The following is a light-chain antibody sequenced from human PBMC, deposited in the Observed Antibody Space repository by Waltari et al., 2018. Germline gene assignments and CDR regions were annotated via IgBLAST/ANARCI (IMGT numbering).Light chain of an antibody. CDR2: DAS. CDR1: QSVSTY. V-gene: IGKV3-11*01. CDR3: QERSNWPGGS. Sequence: EIVLTQSPATLSLSPGASVTLPCRASQSVSTYLAWYQQKPGQAPRLLIYDASTRATGIPARFVGSGSETDFTLTISRLEPEDFAVYYCQERSNWPGGSFGGGTKVEIK. J-gene: IGKJ4*01.